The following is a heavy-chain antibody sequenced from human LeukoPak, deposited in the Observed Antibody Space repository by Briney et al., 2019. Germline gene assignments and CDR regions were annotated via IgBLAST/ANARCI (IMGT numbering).Heavy chain of an antibody. CDR3: ARDMTDWWFGP. Sequence: PSETLSLTCTVSGGSISSDDYYWSWIRQPPGKGLEWIGYISYSGNTYYNPSLKSRVTISVDTSKNQFSLKLSSVTVADTAVYYCARDMTDWWFGPWGQGTLVTVSS. V-gene: IGHV4-30-4*01. J-gene: IGHJ5*02. CDR2: ISYSGNT. CDR1: GGSISSDDYY. D-gene: IGHD3-9*01.